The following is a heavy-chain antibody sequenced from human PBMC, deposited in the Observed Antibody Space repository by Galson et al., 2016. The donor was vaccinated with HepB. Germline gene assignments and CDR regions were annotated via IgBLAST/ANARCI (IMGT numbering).Heavy chain of an antibody. CDR2: IGANDFR. CDR3: TRAGHTSGHCGDLDS. CDR1: GFTFSTHP. Sequence: SLRLSCAASGFTFSTHPMAWVRQAPGKGLEWVSTIGANDFRHYADSVKDRFTISRDNSRHTLYLQMNSLSAEASAVYYCTRAGHTSGHCGDLDSGGQGTLVTVS. V-gene: IGHV3-23*01. J-gene: IGHJ4*02. D-gene: IGHD2-21*02.